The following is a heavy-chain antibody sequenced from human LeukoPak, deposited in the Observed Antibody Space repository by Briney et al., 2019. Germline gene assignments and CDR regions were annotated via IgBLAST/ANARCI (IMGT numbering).Heavy chain of an antibody. CDR1: GGSISSYY. J-gene: IGHJ3*01. CDR2: IYTSGST. V-gene: IGHV4-4*07. CDR3: ARDPLSPNVFDV. Sequence: PSETLSLTCTVSGGSISSYYWSWIRQPAGKGLEWIGRIYTSGSTNYNPSLKSRFTISVDTSKNQFSLKLNSVTAADTAAYYCARDPLSPNVFDVWGQGAMVTVSS.